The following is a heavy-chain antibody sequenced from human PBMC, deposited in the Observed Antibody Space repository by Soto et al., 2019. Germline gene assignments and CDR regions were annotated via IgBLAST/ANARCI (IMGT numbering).Heavy chain of an antibody. CDR2: ISGSGGST. D-gene: IGHD6-13*01. J-gene: IGHJ4*02. CDR3: AKYLTGSSRPPSYFDY. V-gene: IGHV3-23*01. CDR1: GFTFSSYA. Sequence: GGSLRLSCAASGFTFSSYAMSWVRQAPGKGLDWVSAISGSGGSTYYADSVKGRFTITRDNSKNTLYLQMNSLRAEDTAVYYCAKYLTGSSRPPSYFDYWGQGTLVTVSS.